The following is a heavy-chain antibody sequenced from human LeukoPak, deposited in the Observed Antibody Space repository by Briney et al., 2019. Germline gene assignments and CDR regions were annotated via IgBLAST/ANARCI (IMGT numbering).Heavy chain of an antibody. Sequence: SETLSLTCTVSGGSISSYYWSWIRQPAGQGLDWIGRIHTSGSTNYNPSLKSRVTMSVDTSKNQFSLKLSSVTAADTAVYYCAGGYYYGSGSYSYMDVWGKGTTVTISS. CDR1: GGSISSYY. V-gene: IGHV4-4*07. D-gene: IGHD3-10*01. CDR2: IHTSGST. CDR3: AGGYYYGSGSYSYMDV. J-gene: IGHJ6*03.